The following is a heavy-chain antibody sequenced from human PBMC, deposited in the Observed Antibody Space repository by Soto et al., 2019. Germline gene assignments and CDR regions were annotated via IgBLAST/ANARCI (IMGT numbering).Heavy chain of an antibody. D-gene: IGHD3-10*01. CDR2: IYWDDDK. Sequence: QITLKESGPTLVKPTQTLTLTCTFSGFSLSTSGVGVGWFRQPPGKALECLALIYWDDDKRYSPSLRSRLTFSKDTSKNQVVLTMSNMDPVDTATYYCARRRFGNYGSDHWGQGALVTVSS. J-gene: IGHJ4*02. CDR1: GFSLSTSGVG. V-gene: IGHV2-5*02. CDR3: ARRRFGNYGSDH.